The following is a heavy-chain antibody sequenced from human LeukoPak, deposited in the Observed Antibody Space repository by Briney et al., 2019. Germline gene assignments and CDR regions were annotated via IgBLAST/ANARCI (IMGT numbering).Heavy chain of an antibody. D-gene: IGHD3-22*01. CDR2: INHSGST. CDR3: ARRNHYDSKETDY. V-gene: IGHV4-34*01. CDR1: GGSFSGYY. Sequence: SETLSLTCAVYGGSFSGYYWSWIRQPPGKGLEWIGEINHSGSTNYNPSLKSRVTISVDTSKNQFSLKLSSVTAADTAVYYCARRNHYDSKETDYWGQGTLVTVSS. J-gene: IGHJ4*02.